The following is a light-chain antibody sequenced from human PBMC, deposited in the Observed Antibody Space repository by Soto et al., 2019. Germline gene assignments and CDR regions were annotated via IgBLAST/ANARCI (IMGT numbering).Light chain of an antibody. J-gene: IGKJ1*01. CDR3: QQSFRYRT. V-gene: IGKV1-39*01. CDR1: ESVGGY. CDR2: AAS. Sequence: DIQMTQSPSSLSASVGDRVTIACRTNESVGGYLNWYRHNPGQAPQLLIYAASSLQSGVPSRFSGSGFGTEFTLTISSLQPEDFATFYCQQSFRYRTFGQGTKVDIK.